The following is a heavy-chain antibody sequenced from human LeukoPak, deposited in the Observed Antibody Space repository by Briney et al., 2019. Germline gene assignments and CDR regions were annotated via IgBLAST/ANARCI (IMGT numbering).Heavy chain of an antibody. Sequence: GGSLRLSCAASGFTFSSYGVHWVRQAPGKGLEWVAVILNDGSQEKYADSVKGRFAISRDNSKNTLFLQMNSLRAEDTAVYYCARDDALGDNALDIWGQGTMVTVSS. V-gene: IGHV3-33*01. J-gene: IGHJ3*02. CDR3: ARDDALGDNALDI. D-gene: IGHD3-16*01. CDR2: ILNDGSQE. CDR1: GFTFSSYG.